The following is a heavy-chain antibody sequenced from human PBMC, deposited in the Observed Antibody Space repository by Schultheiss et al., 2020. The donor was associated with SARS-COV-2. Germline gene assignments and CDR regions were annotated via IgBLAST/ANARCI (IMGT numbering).Heavy chain of an antibody. V-gene: IGHV4-59*12. CDR3: ARVSENRYFDWFDY. CDR1: GGSISSYY. Sequence: SETLSLTCTVSGGSISSYYWSWIRQPPGKGLEWIGYIYYSGSTNYNPSLKSRVTISVDTSKNQFSLKLSSVTAADTAVYYCARVSENRYFDWFDYWGQGTLGTVSS. J-gene: IGHJ4*02. CDR2: IYYSGST. D-gene: IGHD3-9*01.